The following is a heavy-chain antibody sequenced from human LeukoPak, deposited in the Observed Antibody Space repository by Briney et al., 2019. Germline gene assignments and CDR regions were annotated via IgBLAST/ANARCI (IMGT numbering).Heavy chain of an antibody. V-gene: IGHV4-4*07. J-gene: IGHJ6*03. CDR3: ARGVTLFGGHYMDV. D-gene: IGHD3-3*01. CDR1: SDKISSYY. Sequence: SETLSLTCNVPSDKISSYYWNWIRQPAGKGLECVGRIFTTGTTNYSPSLKSRVTISIDRSKNQFYLNLSSVTAADTAVYYCARGVTLFGGHYMDVWGKGTTVTVSS. CDR2: IFTTGTT.